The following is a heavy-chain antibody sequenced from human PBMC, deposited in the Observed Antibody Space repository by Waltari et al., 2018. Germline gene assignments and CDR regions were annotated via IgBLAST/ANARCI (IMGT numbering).Heavy chain of an antibody. D-gene: IGHD2-21*02. J-gene: IGHJ4*02. V-gene: IGHV4-38-2*01. Sequence: QVQLQESGPGLVKPSETLSLTCAVSGYSISSGYYWGWIRQPPGKGLEWSGSTYHSGSIYYTPSFRSRVTMSVDKSKSLFSLNLTSVTAADTATYYCARGGPCGGHCYVALWGRGTLVTVSS. CDR1: GYSISSGYY. CDR2: TYHSGSI. CDR3: ARGGPCGGHCYVAL.